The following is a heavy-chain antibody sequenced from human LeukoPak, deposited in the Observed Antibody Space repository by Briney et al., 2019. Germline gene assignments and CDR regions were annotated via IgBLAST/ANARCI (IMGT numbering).Heavy chain of an antibody. V-gene: IGHV4-4*07. CDR1: GGSISSYY. Sequence: SEILSLTCTVSGGSISSYYWSWIRQPAGRGLEWIGRIQTSGSTNYNPSLKSRVTMSVDTSKNEFSLKVNSVTAADTAVYYCARVGSGWSFDYWGQGTLVTVSS. CDR2: IQTSGST. J-gene: IGHJ4*02. D-gene: IGHD6-19*01. CDR3: ARVGSGWSFDY.